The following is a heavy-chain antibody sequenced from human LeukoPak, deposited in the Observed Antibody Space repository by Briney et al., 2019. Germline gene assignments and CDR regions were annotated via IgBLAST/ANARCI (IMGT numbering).Heavy chain of an antibody. J-gene: IGHJ6*02. V-gene: IGHV3-21*04. CDR3: ARAPSEAYYHYGMDV. Sequence: GGPLRLSCAASGFTFNFYPMNWVRQAPGKGQEWVASISSRSSHIFYADSVKGRFTISRDNAKNSLYLDMNSLRAEDTAIYYCARAPSEAYYHYGMDVWGQGTTVAVS. CDR2: ISSRSSHI. CDR1: GFTFNFYP.